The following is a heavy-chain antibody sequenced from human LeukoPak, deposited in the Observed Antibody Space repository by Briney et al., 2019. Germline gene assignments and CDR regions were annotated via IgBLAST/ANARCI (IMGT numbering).Heavy chain of an antibody. CDR2: SSSSSYI. CDR3: ARCSGGSCYNTNYYGMDV. J-gene: IGHJ6*02. Sequence: PGGSLRLSCAASGFTFSSYSMNWVRQAPGKGLEWVSSSSSSSYIYYADSVKGRFTISRDNSKNTLYLQMNSLRAEDTAVYYCARCSGGSCYNTNYYGMDVWGQGTTVTVSS. CDR1: GFTFSSYS. V-gene: IGHV3-21*01. D-gene: IGHD2-15*01.